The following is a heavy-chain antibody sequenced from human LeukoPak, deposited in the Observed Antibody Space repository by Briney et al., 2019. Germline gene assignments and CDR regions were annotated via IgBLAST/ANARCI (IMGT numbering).Heavy chain of an antibody. CDR2: ISYDGRNN. CDR3: ARGGEFQLLYGSDY. J-gene: IGHJ4*02. V-gene: IGHV3-30*04. CDR1: GFTFSSYV. D-gene: IGHD2-2*02. Sequence: GGSLRLSCAASGFTFSSYVMHWVRQAPGKGLEWVAFISYDGRNNYYADSVKGRFTISRHNSKNTLYLQMNSLKPEDTAVYYCARGGEFQLLYGSDYWGQGTLVSVSS.